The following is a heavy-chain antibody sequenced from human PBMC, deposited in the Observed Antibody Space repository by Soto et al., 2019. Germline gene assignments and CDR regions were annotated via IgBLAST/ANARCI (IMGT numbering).Heavy chain of an antibody. CDR2: FKLTGGGST. Sequence: QVQLVQSGAEVKKPGASVKLSCKPSGYTFSGYYVHWVRQAPGQGLEWMGVFKLTGGGSTSYAQRFQGGVTVTRDTSTTTVYVELGSLRFDDTAVYFCASDYGSGVEMDVWGQGTRVTVSS. D-gene: IGHD3-10*01. CDR3: ASDYGSGVEMDV. J-gene: IGHJ6*02. V-gene: IGHV1-46*01. CDR1: GYTFSGYY.